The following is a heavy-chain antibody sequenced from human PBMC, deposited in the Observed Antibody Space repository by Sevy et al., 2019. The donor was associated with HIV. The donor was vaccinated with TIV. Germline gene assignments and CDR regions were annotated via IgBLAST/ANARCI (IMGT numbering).Heavy chain of an antibody. J-gene: IGHJ6*02. CDR1: GFTVSGNY. CDR3: ARDRYYDASGYYYYYYGMDV. V-gene: IGHV3-66*01. CDR2: IDSGGST. Sequence: GGSLRLSCEASGFTVSGNYMAWVRLAPGKGLEWVSLIDSGGSTYYADSVKGRFTISRDNAKNTLYLHMNPLRAEDTAMYFCARDRYYDASGYYYYYYGMDVWGQGTTVTVSS. D-gene: IGHD3-22*01.